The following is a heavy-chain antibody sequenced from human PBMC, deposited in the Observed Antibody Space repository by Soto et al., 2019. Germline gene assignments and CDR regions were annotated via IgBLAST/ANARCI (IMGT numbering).Heavy chain of an antibody. D-gene: IGHD2-15*01. V-gene: IGHV4-30-2*01. CDR1: GGSISSDTYS. Sequence: QLQLQESGSGLVKPSQTLSLTCAVSGGSISSDTYSWSWIRQPPGKGLEWVGYIHHSGNTYFNPSLKSRVTISVDRSKNQLSLKLTSVTAADPAVYYCARTMLLGWFDPWGQGTLVTVSS. J-gene: IGHJ5*02. CDR3: ARTMLLGWFDP. CDR2: IHHSGNT.